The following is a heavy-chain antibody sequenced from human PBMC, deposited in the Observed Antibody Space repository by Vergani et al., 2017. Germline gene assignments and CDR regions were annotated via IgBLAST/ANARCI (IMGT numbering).Heavy chain of an antibody. V-gene: IGHV3-23*01. CDR1: GFTFSSYA. D-gene: IGHD3-9*01. CDR3: AKLPDYDILTSYWYFDL. Sequence: EVQLLESGGGLVQPGGSLRLSCAASGFTFSSYAMSWVRQAPGKGLEWVSAISGSGGSTYYADSVKGRFTISRDNSKNTLYLQMNSLRAEDTAVYYCAKLPDYDILTSYWYFDLWGRGTLVTVSS. J-gene: IGHJ2*01. CDR2: ISGSGGST.